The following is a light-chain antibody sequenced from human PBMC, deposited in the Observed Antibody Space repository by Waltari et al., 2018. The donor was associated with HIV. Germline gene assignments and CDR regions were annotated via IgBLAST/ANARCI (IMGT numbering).Light chain of an antibody. V-gene: IGLV2-14*01. CDR1: SSDIGSYNY. Sequence: QSALTQPAPVSGSPGQSITIPCTGTSSDIGSYNYVPWYQQHPGKAPKLMIYDVSNRPSGVANRFSGSKSGNTASLTISGLQAEDEADYYCSSYTSSSTPVVFGGGTKLTVL. CDR2: DVS. J-gene: IGLJ2*01. CDR3: SSYTSSSTPVV.